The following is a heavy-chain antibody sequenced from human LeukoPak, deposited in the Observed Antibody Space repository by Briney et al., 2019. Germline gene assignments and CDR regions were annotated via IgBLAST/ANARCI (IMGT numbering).Heavy chain of an antibody. CDR3: ARKVPGVYFDY. V-gene: IGHV1-18*01. J-gene: IGHJ4*02. CDR2: ISGYNGHT. D-gene: IGHD2-8*01. CDR1: GYTLTELS. Sequence: ASVKVSCKVSGYTLTELSMHWVRQAPGQGLEWMGWMSGWISGYNGHTDYAQKFQGRVTMTTDTSTNTAYMELRSLRSDDTAVYYCARKVPGVYFDYWGQGTLVTVSS.